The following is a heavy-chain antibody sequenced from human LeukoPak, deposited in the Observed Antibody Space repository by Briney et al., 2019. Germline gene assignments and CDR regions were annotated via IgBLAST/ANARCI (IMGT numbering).Heavy chain of an antibody. J-gene: IGHJ4*02. V-gene: IGHV1-69*06. CDR3: ARRYYYDSSGYSFDY. Sequence: SVKVSCKASGYTFTGYYMHWVRQAPGQGLEWMGGIIPIFGTANYAQKFQGRVTITADKSTSTAYMELSSLRSEDTAVYYCARRYYYDSSGYSFDYWGQGTLVTVSS. CDR1: GYTFTGYY. CDR2: IIPIFGTA. D-gene: IGHD3-22*01.